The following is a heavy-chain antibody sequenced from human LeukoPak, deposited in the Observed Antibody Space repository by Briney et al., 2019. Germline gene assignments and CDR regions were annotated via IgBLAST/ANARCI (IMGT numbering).Heavy chain of an antibody. D-gene: IGHD3-22*01. CDR3: ARDRPTYYYDSSGYSYFDY. J-gene: IGHJ4*02. Sequence: EASVKVSCKASGYTFTSYGISWVRQAPGQGLEWMGWISAYNGNTSYAQKLQGRVTMTTDTSTSTAYMELRSLRSDDTAVYYCARDRPTYYYDSSGYSYFDYWGQGTLVTVSS. V-gene: IGHV1-18*01. CDR2: ISAYNGNT. CDR1: GYTFTSYG.